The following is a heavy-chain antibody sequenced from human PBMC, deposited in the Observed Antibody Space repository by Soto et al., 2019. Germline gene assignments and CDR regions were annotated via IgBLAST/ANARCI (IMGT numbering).Heavy chain of an antibody. Sequence: SQTLSLTCAISGDSVSSNSAAWNWIRQSPSRGLEWLGRTYYRSKWYNDYAVSVKSRITINPDTSKNQFSLQLNSVTPEDTAVYYCARDYCSGGSCYSACFDPWGQGTLVTVSS. V-gene: IGHV6-1*01. D-gene: IGHD2-15*01. J-gene: IGHJ5*02. CDR2: TYYRSKWYN. CDR1: GDSVSSNSAA. CDR3: ARDYCSGGSCYSACFDP.